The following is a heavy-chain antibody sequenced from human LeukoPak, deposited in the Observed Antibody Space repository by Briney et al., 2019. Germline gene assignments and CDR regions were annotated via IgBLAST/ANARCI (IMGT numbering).Heavy chain of an antibody. CDR1: GFSFSSYN. CDR3: AKGAGGEFDY. J-gene: IGHJ4*02. V-gene: IGHV3-53*01. Sequence: GGSLRLSCAASGFSFSSYNMNWVRQAPGKGLEWVSVIYSGGSTYYADSVKGRFTISRDNSKNTLYLQMNSLRAEDTAVYYCAKGAGGEFDYWGQGTLVTVSS. D-gene: IGHD1-14*01. CDR2: IYSGGST.